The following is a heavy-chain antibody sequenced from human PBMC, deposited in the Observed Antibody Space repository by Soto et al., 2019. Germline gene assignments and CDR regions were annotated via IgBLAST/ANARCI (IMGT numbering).Heavy chain of an antibody. CDR3: ARAPRGGVIIVITSAQIDY. J-gene: IGHJ4*02. V-gene: IGHV1-46*01. Sequence: ASVKVSCKASGYDFADHYIHWVRQAPGQGLEWMGIISPDGGSTRYSQQFQARITMTRDTSTSTVYMELSSLRSEDTAVYYCARAPRGGVIIVITSAQIDYWGQGTLVTVSS. CDR2: ISPDGGST. D-gene: IGHD3-10*01. CDR1: GYDFADHY.